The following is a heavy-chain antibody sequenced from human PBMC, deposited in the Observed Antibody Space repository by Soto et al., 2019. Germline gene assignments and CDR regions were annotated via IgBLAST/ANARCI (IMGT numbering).Heavy chain of an antibody. CDR2: ISYDGSNK. CDR1: VFTFSSCG. D-gene: IGHD3-3*01. CDR3: GKDLATLFGGDY. V-gene: IGHV3-30*18. J-gene: IGHJ4*02. Sequence: RGALRLSCATSVFTFSSCGMHWVRQAPGKGLEWVALISYDGSNKYYADSVQGRFTISIDNSKNTLYLQMNSLSTGDTAVYYCGKDLATLFGGDYWGQGTKVTVSS.